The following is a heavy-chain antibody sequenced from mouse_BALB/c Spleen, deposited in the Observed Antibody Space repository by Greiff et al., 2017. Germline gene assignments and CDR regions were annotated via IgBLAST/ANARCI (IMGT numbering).Heavy chain of an antibody. CDR2: ISSGGSYT. V-gene: IGHV5-6*03. CDR1: GFTFSSYT. Sequence: DVMLVESGGGLVKPGGSLKLSCAASGFTFSSYTMSWVRQTPDKRLEWVATISSGGSYTYYPDSVKGRFTISRDNAKNTLYLQMSSLKSEDTAMYYCARHEGAYYAMDYWGQGTSVTVSS. J-gene: IGHJ4*01. CDR3: ARHEGAYYAMDY.